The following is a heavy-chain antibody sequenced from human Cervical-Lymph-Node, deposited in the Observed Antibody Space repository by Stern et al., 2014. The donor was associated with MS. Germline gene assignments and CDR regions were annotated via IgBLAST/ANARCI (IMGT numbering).Heavy chain of an antibody. J-gene: IGHJ4*02. CDR3: AKVAYSGNALDY. Sequence: EVQLEESGGDLVQPGGSLRLSCAASEFTFSDYSMTWVRQAPQQGLEWVSTIISSGVITYYADSVKGRFTISRDNSKSTLTLHMNSLRAEDTAIYFCAKVAYSGNALDYWGQGTLVTVSS. V-gene: IGHV3-23*04. CDR1: EFTFSDYS. CDR2: IISSGVIT. D-gene: IGHD4-23*01.